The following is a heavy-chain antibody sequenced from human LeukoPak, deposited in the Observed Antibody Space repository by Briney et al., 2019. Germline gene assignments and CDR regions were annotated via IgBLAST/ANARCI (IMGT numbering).Heavy chain of an antibody. CDR3: ARDSRYGDLDAFDI. Sequence: GASVKVSCKASGGTFISYAISWVRQAPGQGLEWMGRIIPIFGTANYAQKFQGRVTITTDESTSTAYMELSSLRSEDTAVYYCARDSRYGDLDAFDIWGQGTMVTVSS. CDR2: IIPIFGTA. CDR1: GGTFISYA. V-gene: IGHV1-69*05. D-gene: IGHD4-17*01. J-gene: IGHJ3*02.